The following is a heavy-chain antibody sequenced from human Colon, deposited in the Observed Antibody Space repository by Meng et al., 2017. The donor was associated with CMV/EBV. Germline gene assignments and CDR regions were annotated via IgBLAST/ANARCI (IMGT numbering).Heavy chain of an antibody. Sequence: QRGAGVRNPAAPVKVSCKAARYTFALHYIHWVRQGAGRVLVWLGVINSINGNSLYAQKLEGSVNMTPNTSTSTLYMELNSLKSDDTAVYYCAQDGLLALGGSDYWGQGTLVTVSS. J-gene: IGHJ4*02. V-gene: IGHV1-46*04. CDR3: AQDGLLALGGSDY. CDR2: INSINGNS. D-gene: IGHD3-3*02. CDR1: RYTFALHY.